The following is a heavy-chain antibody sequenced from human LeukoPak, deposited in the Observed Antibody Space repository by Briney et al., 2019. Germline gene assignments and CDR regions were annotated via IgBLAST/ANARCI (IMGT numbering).Heavy chain of an antibody. CDR3: ARGITRSFDY. V-gene: IGHV3-7*04. CDR1: GFTLNHFW. D-gene: IGHD2-2*01. Sequence: PGGSLRLSCAASGFTLNHFWMTWVRQAPGRGLEWVANIKQDGTTKYYMDSVKGRFTISRDNAKNTLYLQMNSLRAEDTAVYYCARGITRSFDYWGQGTLVTVSS. J-gene: IGHJ4*02. CDR2: IKQDGTTK.